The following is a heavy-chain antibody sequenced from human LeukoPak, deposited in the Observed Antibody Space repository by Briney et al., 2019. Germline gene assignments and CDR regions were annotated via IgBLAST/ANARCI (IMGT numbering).Heavy chain of an antibody. J-gene: IGHJ4*02. CDR3: ARRGYYDSSGYDY. D-gene: IGHD3-22*01. CDR1: GFTFSSYA. CDR2: ISGSSTYI. Sequence: GGSLRLSCAASGFTFSSYAMNWVRQAPGKGLEWVSSISGSSTYIYYADSVTGRFTISRDNAKNSLYLQMNSLRAEDTAIYYCARRGYYDSSGYDYWGQGTLVTVSS. V-gene: IGHV3-21*01.